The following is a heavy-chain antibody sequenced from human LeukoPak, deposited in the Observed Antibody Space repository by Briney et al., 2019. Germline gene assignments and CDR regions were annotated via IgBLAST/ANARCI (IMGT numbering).Heavy chain of an antibody. CDR2: ISSSSSYI. CDR3: ARENYDSSGYYADY. V-gene: IGHV3-21*01. Sequence: ETLSLTCAVSGASIASHSWWSWVRQAPGKGLEWVSSISSSSSYIYYADSVKGRFTISRDNAKNSLYLQMNSLRAEDTAVYYCARENYDSSGYYADYWGQGTLVTVSS. J-gene: IGHJ4*02. CDR1: GASIASHS. D-gene: IGHD3-22*01.